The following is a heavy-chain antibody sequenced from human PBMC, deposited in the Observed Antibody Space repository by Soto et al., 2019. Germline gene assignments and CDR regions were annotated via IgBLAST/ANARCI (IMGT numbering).Heavy chain of an antibody. Sequence: SETLSLTCTVSGGSISSGGYYWSWNRQHPGKGLEWIGYIYYSGSTYYNPSLKSRVTISVDTSKNQFSLKLSSVTAADTAVYYCARDRHYGDYRYFDYWGQGTLVTVSS. CDR3: ARDRHYGDYRYFDY. J-gene: IGHJ4*02. CDR2: IYYSGST. CDR1: GGSISSGGYY. V-gene: IGHV4-31*03. D-gene: IGHD4-17*01.